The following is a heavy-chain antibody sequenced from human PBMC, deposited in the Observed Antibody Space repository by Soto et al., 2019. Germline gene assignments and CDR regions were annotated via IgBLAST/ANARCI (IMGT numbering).Heavy chain of an antibody. D-gene: IGHD3-3*01. J-gene: IGHJ6*02. CDR1: GGTFSSYA. CDR2: IIPIFGTA. Sequence: ASVKVSCKASGGTFSSYAISWVRQAPGQGLEWVGGIIPIFGTANYAQKFQGRVTITADESTSTAYMELSSLRSEDTAVYYCARDSQRITIFGVVISYYYGMDVWGQGTTVTVSS. CDR3: ARDSQRITIFGVVISYYYGMDV. V-gene: IGHV1-69*13.